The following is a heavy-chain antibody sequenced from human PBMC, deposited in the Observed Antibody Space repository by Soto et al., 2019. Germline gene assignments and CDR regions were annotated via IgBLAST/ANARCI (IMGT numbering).Heavy chain of an antibody. CDR2: ISGSGGST. D-gene: IGHD3-3*01. CDR3: AKDYDFWSGYSILFDY. J-gene: IGHJ4*02. Sequence: GGSLRLSCAASGFTFSSYAMSWVRQAPGKGLEWVSAISGSGGSTYYADSVKGRFTISRDNSKNTLYLQMNSLRAEDTAVYYCAKDYDFWSGYSILFDYWGQGTLVTVSS. CDR1: GFTFSSYA. V-gene: IGHV3-23*01.